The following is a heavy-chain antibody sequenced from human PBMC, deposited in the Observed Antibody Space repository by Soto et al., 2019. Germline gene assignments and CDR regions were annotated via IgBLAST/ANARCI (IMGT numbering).Heavy chain of an antibody. CDR2: INAGNGNT. J-gene: IGHJ6*03. CDR1: GYTFTSYA. D-gene: IGHD1-1*01. CDR3: ARDLGVLEYYYMEV. Sequence: ASVKVSCKASGYTFTSYAMHWVRQAPGQRLEWMGWINAGNGNTKYSQKFQGRVTITRDTSASTAYMELSSLRSEDTAVYYCARDLGVLEYYYMEVWGKGTRFTVSS. V-gene: IGHV1-3*01.